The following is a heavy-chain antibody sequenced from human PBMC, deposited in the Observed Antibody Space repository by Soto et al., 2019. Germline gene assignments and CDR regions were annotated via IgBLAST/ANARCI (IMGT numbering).Heavy chain of an antibody. CDR2: IYHSGSP. Sequence: QVQLQESGPGLVKPSGTLSLTCAVSGGSISSGTWWSWVRQPPGGGREWIGEIYHSGSPNYNPSLKSRVTMSVDKSKNLFSLRLSSVTAADSALYYCARRVPAAPNWFDPWGQGTLVTVSS. V-gene: IGHV4-4*02. D-gene: IGHD2-2*01. CDR1: GGSISSGTW. J-gene: IGHJ5*02. CDR3: ARRVPAAPNWFDP.